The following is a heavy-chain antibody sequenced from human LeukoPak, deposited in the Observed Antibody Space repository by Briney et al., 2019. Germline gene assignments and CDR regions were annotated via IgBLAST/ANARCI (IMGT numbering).Heavy chain of an antibody. Sequence: ASVKVACKASGYTFTGYYMHWVRQAPGQGLEWMGWINPNSGGTNYAQKFQGRVTMTRDTSISTAYMELSRLRSDDTAVYYCARDAKSGSYTYVVCWGQGTLVTVSS. V-gene: IGHV1-2*02. J-gene: IGHJ1*01. CDR3: ARDAKSGSYTYVVC. CDR1: GYTFTGYY. CDR2: INPNSGGT. D-gene: IGHD1-26*01.